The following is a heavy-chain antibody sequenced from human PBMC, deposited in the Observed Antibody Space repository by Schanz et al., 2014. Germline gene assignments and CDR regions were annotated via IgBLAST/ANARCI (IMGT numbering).Heavy chain of an antibody. V-gene: IGHV4-59*04. CDR2: IYHTGTT. CDR3: ARGGGPSHYDHVWGNFRYTHFDY. D-gene: IGHD3-16*02. Sequence: QVQLQESGPGLVKPSETLSLTCTVSGGSISASYWGWIRQPPGKGLEWIGYIYHTGTTYYSPSLRSRVTISKDRSKNHFSLTLNFLTAADTAVYYCARGGGPSHYDHVWGNFRYTHFDYWGQGTLVTVSS. CDR1: GGSISASY. J-gene: IGHJ4*02.